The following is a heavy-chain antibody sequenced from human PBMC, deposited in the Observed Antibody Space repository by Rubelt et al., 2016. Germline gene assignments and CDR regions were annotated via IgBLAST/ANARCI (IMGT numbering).Heavy chain of an antibody. CDR2: IYYSGST. J-gene: IGHJ3*02. Sequence: QVQLQESGPGLVKPSETLSLTCTVSGGSISSYYWSWIRQPPGKGLEWIGYIYYSGSTNYNPSLKSRVTISVDTSKNQFSLKLSSVTAADTAVYYCARGGMTTVTTGAFDIWGQGTMVTVSS. D-gene: IGHD4-11*01. CDR3: ARGGMTTVTTGAFDI. V-gene: IGHV4-59*08. CDR1: GGSISSYY.